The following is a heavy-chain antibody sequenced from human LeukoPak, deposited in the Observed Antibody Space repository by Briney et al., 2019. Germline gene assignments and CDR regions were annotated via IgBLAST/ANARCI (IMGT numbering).Heavy chain of an antibody. CDR3: AKDGFRTVALDY. Sequence: GGSLRLSCAASGFTFSSYGIHWVRQAPGKGLEWVAVISYDGSDKYYADSVKGRFTISRDNSKNTLFLQMNSLRAEDTAVHYCAKDGFRTVALDYWGQGTLVTVSS. CDR2: ISYDGSDK. CDR1: GFTFSSYG. D-gene: IGHD4-23*01. V-gene: IGHV3-30*18. J-gene: IGHJ4*02.